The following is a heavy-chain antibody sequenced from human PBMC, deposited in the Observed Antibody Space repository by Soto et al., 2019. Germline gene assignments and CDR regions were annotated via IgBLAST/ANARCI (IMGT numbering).Heavy chain of an antibody. CDR1: GGSISSYY. D-gene: IGHD2-2*01. V-gene: IGHV4-4*07. CDR2: IYTSGST. CDR3: ARACSSNSSYDVFDY. J-gene: IGHJ4*02. Sequence: QVQLQESGPGLLKPSETLSLTCTVSGGSISSYYWSWIRQPAGKGLEWIGRIYTSGSTNYNPSLKSRVTMSVDTSKNQFSLKLSSVTAADTAVYYCARACSSNSSYDVFDYWGQGTLVTVSS.